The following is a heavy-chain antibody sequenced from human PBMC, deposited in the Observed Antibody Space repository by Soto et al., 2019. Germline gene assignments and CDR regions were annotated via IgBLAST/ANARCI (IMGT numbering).Heavy chain of an antibody. CDR3: AREGAHYYDSSGYYSGPDY. Sequence: GSLRLSCAASGFTFSSYAMHWVRQAPGKGLEWVAVISYDGSNKYYADSAKGRFTISRDNSKNTLYLQMNSLRAEDTAVYYCAREGAHYYDSSGYYSGPDYWGQGTLVTVS. D-gene: IGHD3-22*01. V-gene: IGHV3-30-3*01. J-gene: IGHJ4*02. CDR2: ISYDGSNK. CDR1: GFTFSSYA.